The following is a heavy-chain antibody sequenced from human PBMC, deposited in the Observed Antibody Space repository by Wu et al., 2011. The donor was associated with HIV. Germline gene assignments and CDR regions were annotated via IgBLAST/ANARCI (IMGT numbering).Heavy chain of an antibody. Sequence: QVQLVQSGAAVKKPGSSVKVSCKASGGTFNSYGITWVRQAPGQGLEWMGWINPNSGGTNYAQKFQGRVTMTRDTSISTAYMELSRLRSDDTAVYYCVVVATIGGFDPWGQGTLVTVSS. CDR1: GGTFNSYG. CDR3: VVVATIGGFDP. V-gene: IGHV1-2*02. D-gene: IGHD5-12*01. J-gene: IGHJ5*02. CDR2: INPNSGGT.